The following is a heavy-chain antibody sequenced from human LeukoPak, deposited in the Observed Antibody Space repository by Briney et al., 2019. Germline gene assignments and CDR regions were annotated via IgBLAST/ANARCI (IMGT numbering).Heavy chain of an antibody. CDR2: IIPIFGTA. V-gene: IGHV1-69*01. D-gene: IGHD1-26*01. CDR1: GGTFSSYA. J-gene: IGHJ4*02. Sequence: ASVKVSCKASGGTFSSYAISWVQQAPGQGLEWMGGIIPIFGTANYAQKFQGRVTITADESTSTAYMELSSLRSEDTAVYYCARGKWELLNYFDYWGQGTLVTVSS. CDR3: ARGKWELLNYFDY.